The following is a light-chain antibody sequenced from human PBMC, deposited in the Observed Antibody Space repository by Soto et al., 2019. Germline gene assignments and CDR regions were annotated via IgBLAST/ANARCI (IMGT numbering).Light chain of an antibody. CDR1: SSNIGSCS. Sequence: QSVLTQPPSASGTPGQRVTISCSGSSSNIGSCSVNWYQQLPGTAPKLLIHSNSQRPSGVPDRFSGSKSGTSASLAISGLQSEDEADYYCAAWDDSLSGPVFGGGTKLTVL. V-gene: IGLV1-44*01. J-gene: IGLJ3*02. CDR2: SNS. CDR3: AAWDDSLSGPV.